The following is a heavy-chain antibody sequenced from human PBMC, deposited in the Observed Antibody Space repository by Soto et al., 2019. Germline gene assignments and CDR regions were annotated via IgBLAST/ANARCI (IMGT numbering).Heavy chain of an antibody. V-gene: IGHV3-53*04. CDR1: GFTVSSNY. D-gene: IGHD6-19*01. J-gene: IGHJ6*02. CDR2: IYSGGST. CDR3: ARSEGPSGWHYYYYGMDV. Sequence: EVPLVESGGGLVQPGGSLRLSCAASGFTVSSNYMSWVRQAPGKGLEWVSVIYSGGSTYYADSVKGRFTISRHNSKNTLYLQMNRLRAEDTAVYYCARSEGPSGWHYYYYGMDVWGQGTTVTVSS.